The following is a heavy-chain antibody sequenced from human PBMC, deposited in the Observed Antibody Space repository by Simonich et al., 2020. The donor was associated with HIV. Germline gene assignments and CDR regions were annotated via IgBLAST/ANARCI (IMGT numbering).Heavy chain of an antibody. CDR3: AKDRAAAGSNYFDY. D-gene: IGHD6-13*01. V-gene: IGHV3-9*01. Sequence: EVQLVESGGGLVQPGRSLRLSCAASGFTFDDYAMHWVRQAPGKGLVLVSGINWNSGSIGEADSVKGRFTISRDNAKNSLYLQMNSLRAEDTALYYCAKDRAAAGSNYFDYWGQGTLVTVSS. J-gene: IGHJ4*02. CDR2: INWNSGSI. CDR1: GFTFDDYA.